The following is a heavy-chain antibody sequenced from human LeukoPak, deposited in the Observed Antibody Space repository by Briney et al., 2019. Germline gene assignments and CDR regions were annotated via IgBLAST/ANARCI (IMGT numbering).Heavy chain of an antibody. J-gene: IGHJ4*02. CDR3: TTYTSGHY. Sequence: PGGSLRLSCAASGFTFSAFHMHWVRQASGKGLEWVGRITTKAESYATAYAASVKGRFTVSRDDSKNTAYLRMSSLKTEDTALYYCTTYTSGHYWGQGTLVTVSS. CDR2: ITTKAESYAT. V-gene: IGHV3-73*01. CDR1: GFTFSAFH. D-gene: IGHD6-19*01.